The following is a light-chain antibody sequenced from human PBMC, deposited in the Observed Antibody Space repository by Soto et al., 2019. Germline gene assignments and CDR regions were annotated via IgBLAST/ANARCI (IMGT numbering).Light chain of an antibody. CDR2: HVT. CDR1: SVDVGDYNS. CDR3: SSYSHSPPSYV. J-gene: IGLJ1*01. Sequence: QSALNPPASVSWSPGQSITISRPGSSVDVGDYNSVSWYQQHPGKAPKVMIYHVTIRASGVSNRFSGSKSGNTASLTISGLQAEDEADYYCSSYSHSPPSYVFGTGTKATVL. V-gene: IGLV2-14*03.